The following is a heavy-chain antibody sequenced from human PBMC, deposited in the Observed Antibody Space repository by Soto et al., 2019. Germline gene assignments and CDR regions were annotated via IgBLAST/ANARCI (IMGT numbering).Heavy chain of an antibody. Sequence: ITLKESGPTLVKPTQTLTLTCTFSGFSLSTSGVGVGWIRQPPGKALEWLALIYWDDDKRYSPSLKSRLTITKDTSKNQVVLTMTNMDPVDTATYYCAHTRISSSWYDYYYGMDVWGQGTTVTVSS. CDR2: IYWDDDK. D-gene: IGHD6-13*01. CDR1: GFSLSTSGVG. V-gene: IGHV2-5*02. J-gene: IGHJ6*02. CDR3: AHTRISSSWYDYYYGMDV.